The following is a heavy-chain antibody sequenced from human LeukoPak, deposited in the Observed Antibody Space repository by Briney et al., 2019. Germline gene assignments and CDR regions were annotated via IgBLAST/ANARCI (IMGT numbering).Heavy chain of an antibody. V-gene: IGHV4-34*01. CDR3: ARESRRIAAAGPSYYMDV. Sequence: SETLSLTCAVYGGSFSGYYWSWIRQPPGKGLEWIGEINHSGSTNYNPSLKSRVTISVDTSKNQFSLMLNSVTAADTAVYYCARESRRIAAAGPSYYMDVWGRGTTVTVSS. D-gene: IGHD6-13*01. CDR1: GGSFSGYY. CDR2: INHSGST. J-gene: IGHJ6*03.